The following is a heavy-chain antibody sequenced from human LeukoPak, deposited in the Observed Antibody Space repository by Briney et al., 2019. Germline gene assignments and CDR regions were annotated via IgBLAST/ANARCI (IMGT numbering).Heavy chain of an antibody. CDR3: ARVGGNSGSAY. V-gene: IGHV3-30-3*01. CDR1: GFTISSYA. D-gene: IGHD2-21*02. Sequence: GGSLRLSCAASGFTISSYAMHWVRQAPGKGLEWVAVISYDGSNKYYADSVKGRFTISRDNSKNTLYLQMNSLRAEDTAVYYCARVGGNSGSAYWGQGTLVTVSS. J-gene: IGHJ4*02. CDR2: ISYDGSNK.